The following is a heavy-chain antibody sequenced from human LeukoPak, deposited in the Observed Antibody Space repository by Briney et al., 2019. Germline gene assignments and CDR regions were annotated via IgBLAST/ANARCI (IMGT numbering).Heavy chain of an antibody. V-gene: IGHV3-53*01. D-gene: IGHD1-26*01. CDR2: IYSGGST. J-gene: IGHJ4*02. CDR3: ARDLVELRLDY. CDR1: GFTVSSNY. Sequence: PGGSLRLSCAASGFTVSSNYMSWVRQAPGKGLEWVSVIYSGGSTYYADSVKGRFTISRDNSKNTLYLQMNSLRAEDTAVYYCARDLVELRLDYWGQGTLVTVSS.